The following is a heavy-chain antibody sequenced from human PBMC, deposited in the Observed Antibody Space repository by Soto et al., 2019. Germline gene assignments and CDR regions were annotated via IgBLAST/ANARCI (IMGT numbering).Heavy chain of an antibody. Sequence: VSCTASGNTVNIYSLHWVRLATGQGLEWMGTISPNGGSTTYAQKFQGRLTMSRDTSTGTVYMELSSLRPDDTAEYSCARAAGDYPEVWGKGTLVTGSS. CDR2: ISPNGGST. CDR1: GNTVNIYS. V-gene: IGHV1-46*02. J-gene: IGHJ4*02. CDR3: ARAAGDYPEV. D-gene: IGHD4-17*01.